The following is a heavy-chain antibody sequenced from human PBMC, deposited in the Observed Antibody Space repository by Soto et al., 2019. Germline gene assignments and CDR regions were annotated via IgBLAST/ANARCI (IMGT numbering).Heavy chain of an antibody. D-gene: IGHD2-21*01. CDR1: GGSISSSNW. CDR2: IYHSGST. CDR3: ARVDRGEDYNYGMDV. Sequence: SDTLSLTCAVSGGSISSSNWWSWVRQPPGKGLEWIGEIYHSGSTNYNPSLKSRVTISVDKSKNQFSLKLSSVTAADTAVYYCARVDRGEDYNYGMDVWGQGTTVTV. V-gene: IGHV4-4*02. J-gene: IGHJ6*02.